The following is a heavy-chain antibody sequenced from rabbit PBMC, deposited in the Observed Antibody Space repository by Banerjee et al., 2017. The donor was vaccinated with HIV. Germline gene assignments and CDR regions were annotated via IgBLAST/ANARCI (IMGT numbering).Heavy chain of an antibody. CDR2: INIITNRA. J-gene: IGHJ4*01. Sequence: QQQVVESGGGLVKPGASLTLSCKASGLDFSVGDVMCWVRQAPGKGLEWIGCINIITNRAVYANWASGRFTFSKTSSTTVTLQMTSLTAAATATYFCARDLAGVIGWNFNLWGQGTLVTVS. V-gene: IGHV1S45*01. CDR1: GLDFSVGDV. CDR3: ARDLAGVIGWNFNL. D-gene: IGHD4-1*01.